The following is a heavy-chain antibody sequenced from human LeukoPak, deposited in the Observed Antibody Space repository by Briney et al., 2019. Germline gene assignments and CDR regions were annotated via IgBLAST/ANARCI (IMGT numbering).Heavy chain of an antibody. D-gene: IGHD4-23*01. CDR2: IYYSGST. V-gene: IGHV4-59*01. CDR3: ARSTTVVSFFDY. J-gene: IGHJ4*02. CDR1: GGSISNYY. Sequence: SETLSLTCTVSGGSISNYYWSWIRQPPGKGLEWIGYIYYSGSTNYNPSLKSRVTLSVDTSKNQFSLKLSSVTAADTAVYYCARSTTVVSFFDYWGQGTLVTVSS.